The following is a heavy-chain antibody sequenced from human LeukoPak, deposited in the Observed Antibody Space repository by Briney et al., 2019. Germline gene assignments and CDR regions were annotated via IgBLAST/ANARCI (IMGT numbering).Heavy chain of an antibody. D-gene: IGHD2-8*02. Sequence: PGGSLRLSCVASGCTFSSYEMNWVRQAPGKGLEWVSYISSSGSSMYYADSVKGRFTISRDNAKNSLYLQMSSLRAEDTAVYYCAGGVVGYSGWFDPWGQGTLVTVSS. CDR3: AGGVVGYSGWFDP. J-gene: IGHJ5*02. CDR1: GCTFSSYE. V-gene: IGHV3-48*03. CDR2: ISSSGSSM.